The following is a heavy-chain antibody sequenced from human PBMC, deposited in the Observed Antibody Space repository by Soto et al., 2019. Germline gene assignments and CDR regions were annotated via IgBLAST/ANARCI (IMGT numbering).Heavy chain of an antibody. CDR3: ARGGQFAEGN. D-gene: IGHD3-10*01. J-gene: IGHJ4*02. CDR2: INHSGST. CDR1: GGSFSGYY. Sequence: QVQLQQWGAGLLKPSETLSLTCAVYGGSFSGYYWSWIRQPPGKGLEWIGEINHSGSTNYNPSLKSRVTISVDTSKNQFSLKLSSVTAADTAVYYCARGGQFAEGNWGQGTLVTVSS. V-gene: IGHV4-34*01.